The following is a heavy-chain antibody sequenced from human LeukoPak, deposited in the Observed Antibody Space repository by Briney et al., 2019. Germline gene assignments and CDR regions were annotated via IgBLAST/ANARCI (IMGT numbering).Heavy chain of an antibody. CDR2: IYYSKNT. V-gene: IGHV4-39*01. D-gene: IGHD5-18*01. CDR3: VSPRGFGYGYFDY. Sequence: KTSETLSLTCTVSGGSISSSSAYWGWIRQPPGKGLEWIGSIYYSKNTYYNPSLKSRVTISADTSKNQFSLTLGSVSATDTAVYYCVSPRGFGYGYFDYWGQGTLVTVSS. CDR1: GGSISSSSAY. J-gene: IGHJ4*02.